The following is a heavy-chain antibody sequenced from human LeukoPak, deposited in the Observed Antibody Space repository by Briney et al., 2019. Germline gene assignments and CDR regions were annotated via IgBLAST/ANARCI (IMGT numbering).Heavy chain of an antibody. CDR1: GGTFSSYA. CDR3: ARAGYDSSGYYSY. D-gene: IGHD3-22*01. J-gene: IGHJ4*02. V-gene: IGHV1-46*01. Sequence: ASVMVSCKASGGTFSSYAISWVRQAPGQGLEWMGIINPSGGSTSYAQKFQGRVTMTRDTSTSTVYMELSSLRSEDTAVYYCARAGYDSSGYYSYWGQGTLVTVSS. CDR2: INPSGGST.